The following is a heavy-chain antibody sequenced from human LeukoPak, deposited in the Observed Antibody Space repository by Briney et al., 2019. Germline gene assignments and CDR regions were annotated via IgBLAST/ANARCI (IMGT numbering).Heavy chain of an antibody. D-gene: IGHD4-11*01. CDR1: GDSISSGGYY. J-gene: IGHJ5*02. CDR2: IYYSGST. Sequence: TSETLSLTCTVSGDSISSGGYYWSWIRQPPGKGLEWIGYIYYSGSTKYNPSLKSRVTISVDTSKNQFSLKLSSVTAADTAVYYCARYRGKTTVSSLDWFDPWGQGTLVTVSS. V-gene: IGHV4-61*08. CDR3: ARYRGKTTVSSLDWFDP.